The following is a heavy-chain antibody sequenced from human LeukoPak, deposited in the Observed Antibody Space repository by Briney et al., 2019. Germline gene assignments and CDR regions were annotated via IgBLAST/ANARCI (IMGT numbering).Heavy chain of an antibody. CDR2: IYYSGST. J-gene: IGHJ5*02. V-gene: IGHV4-59*06. CDR3: ARLVVAATEAYNWFDP. Sequence: SETLSLTCTVSGGSISNYYWSWIRQPPGKGLEWIGYIYYSGSTYYNPSLKSRVTISVDTSKNQFSLKLSSVTAADTAVYYCARLVVAATEAYNWFDPWGQGTLVTVSS. D-gene: IGHD2-15*01. CDR1: GGSISNYY.